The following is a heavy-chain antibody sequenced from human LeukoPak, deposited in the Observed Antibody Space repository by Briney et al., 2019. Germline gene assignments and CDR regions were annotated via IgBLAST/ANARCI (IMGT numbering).Heavy chain of an antibody. J-gene: IGHJ5*02. CDR1: GYTFTSYY. D-gene: IGHD5-12*01. CDR3: ARDAPYDYSVPWFDP. V-gene: IGHV1-46*01. CDR2: INPSGGST. Sequence: GASVKVSCKASGYTFTSYYKHWVRQAPGQGLEWMGIINPSGGSTSYAQKFQGRVTITADESTSTAYMELSSLRSEDTAVYYCARDAPYDYSVPWFDPWGQGTLVTVSS.